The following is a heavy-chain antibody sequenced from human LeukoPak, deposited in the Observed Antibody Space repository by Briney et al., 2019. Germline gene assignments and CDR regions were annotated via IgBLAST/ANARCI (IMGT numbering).Heavy chain of an antibody. CDR1: GDSASSNSAA. V-gene: IGHV6-1*01. Sequence: SQTLSLTCAISGDSASSNSAAWDWIRQSPSRGLEWLGRTYYRSKWYYGYAVSVKSRITINPDTSKNQFSLQLNSVTPEDTAIYYCTRTIAGYIDYWGQGTLVTVSS. J-gene: IGHJ4*02. CDR3: TRTIAGYIDY. D-gene: IGHD2-2*02. CDR2: TYYRSKWYY.